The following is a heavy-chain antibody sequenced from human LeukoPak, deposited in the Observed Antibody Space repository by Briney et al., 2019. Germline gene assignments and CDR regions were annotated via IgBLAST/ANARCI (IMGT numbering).Heavy chain of an antibody. CDR3: ARELSRGPQQGGFDY. D-gene: IGHD1-1*01. J-gene: IGHJ4*02. CDR2: IWYDGSNK. Sequence: GGSLRLSCAASGFTFSSYGMHWVRQAPGKGLEWVAVIWYDGSNKYYADSVKGRFTISRDNSKNTLYLQMNSLRAEDTAVYYCARELSRGPQQGGFDYWGQGTLVTVSS. V-gene: IGHV3-33*01. CDR1: GFTFSSYG.